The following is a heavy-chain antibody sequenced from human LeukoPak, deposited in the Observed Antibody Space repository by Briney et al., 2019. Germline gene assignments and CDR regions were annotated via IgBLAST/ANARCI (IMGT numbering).Heavy chain of an antibody. CDR2: INPSGGTT. CDR1: GYTFINYY. Sequence: ASVKVSCKASGYTFINYYMHWVRQAPGQGLEWMGIINPSGGTTSYAQNFQGRVTMTRDTSTSTVYMELSSLRPEDTALYYCSTDPRLLMYWGHGTLVTVSS. V-gene: IGHV1-46*01. CDR3: STDPRLLMY. J-gene: IGHJ4*01. D-gene: IGHD2-8*01.